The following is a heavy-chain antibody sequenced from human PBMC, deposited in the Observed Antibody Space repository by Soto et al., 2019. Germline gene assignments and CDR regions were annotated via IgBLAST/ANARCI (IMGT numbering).Heavy chain of an antibody. Sequence: HPGGSLRLSCAASGFSFSDYAMNWVRQAPGKGLEWVAGISGIGYSTYYANSVKGRFTISRDNSKNTLYLQMNSLKAEDTAVYYCARSYKSVMILVLIGPADYWGQGTLVTVSS. CDR2: ISGIGYST. V-gene: IGHV3-23*01. CDR3: ARSYKSVMILVLIGPADY. CDR1: GFSFSDYA. J-gene: IGHJ4*02. D-gene: IGHD3-22*01.